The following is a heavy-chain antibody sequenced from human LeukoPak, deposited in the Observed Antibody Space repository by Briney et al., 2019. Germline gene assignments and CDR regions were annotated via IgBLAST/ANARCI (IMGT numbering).Heavy chain of an antibody. Sequence: PGGSLRLSCAASGFTFSSYAMHWVRQAPGKGLEWVGRIKSKTEGGTTDYAAPVKGRFTISTDDSKNTLFLQMNNLTTEDTALYYCTTYGSGACYDWGQGTLVTVSS. CDR3: TTYGSGACYD. CDR2: IKSKTEGGTT. J-gene: IGHJ4*02. CDR1: GFTFSSYA. D-gene: IGHD2-21*02. V-gene: IGHV3-15*01.